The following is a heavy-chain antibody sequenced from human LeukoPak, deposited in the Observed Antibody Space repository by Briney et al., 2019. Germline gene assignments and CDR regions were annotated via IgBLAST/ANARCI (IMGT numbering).Heavy chain of an antibody. D-gene: IGHD2-2*01. CDR2: ISSGGSTI. CDR1: RFTLSSYE. CDR3: ARGGIYCSSTSCPMLNWFDP. Sequence: GGSLRLSCTASRFTLSSYEMNWVRQAPGKGLEWVSYISSGGSTIYYADSVKGRFTISRDNAKNSLYLQMNSLRAEDTAVYYCARGGIYCSSTSCPMLNWFDPWGQGTLVTVSS. V-gene: IGHV3-48*03. J-gene: IGHJ5*02.